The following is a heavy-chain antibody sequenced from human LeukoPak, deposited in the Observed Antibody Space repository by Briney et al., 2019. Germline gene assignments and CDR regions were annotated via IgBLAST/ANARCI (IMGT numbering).Heavy chain of an antibody. CDR2: IYHSGST. Sequence: SETLSLTCAVSGYSISSGYYWGWIRQPPGKGLEWIGSIYHSGSTYYNPSLKSRVTISVDTSKNQFSLKLSSVTAADTAVYYCAASERWELLYFDYWGQGALVTVSS. CDR3: AASERWELLYFDY. V-gene: IGHV4-38-2*01. J-gene: IGHJ4*02. D-gene: IGHD1-26*01. CDR1: GYSISSGYY.